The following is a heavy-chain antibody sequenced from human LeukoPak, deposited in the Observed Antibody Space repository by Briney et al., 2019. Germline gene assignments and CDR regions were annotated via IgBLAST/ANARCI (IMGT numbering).Heavy chain of an antibody. CDR1: GYTFTSYA. J-gene: IGHJ4*02. CDR2: INAGNGNT. CDR3: AKGERPQFLTHTYDY. V-gene: IGHV1-3*01. D-gene: IGHD3-3*01. Sequence: ASVTVSCKASGYTFTSYAMHWVRQAPGQRLEWMGWINAGNGNTKYSQKFQGRVTITRDTSASTAYMELSSLRAEDTAVYYCAKGERPQFLTHTYDYWGQGTEVTVSS.